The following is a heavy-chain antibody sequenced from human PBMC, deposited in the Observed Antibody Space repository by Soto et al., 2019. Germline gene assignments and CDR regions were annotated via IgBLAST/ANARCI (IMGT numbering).Heavy chain of an antibody. CDR3: ARDRLELRGDAFDI. D-gene: IGHD1-7*01. CDR2: ISSSSSYI. V-gene: IGHV3-21*01. Sequence: GSLRLSCAASGFTFSSYSMNWVRQAPGKGLEWVSSISSSSSYIYYADSVKGRFTISRDNAKNSLYLQMNSLRAEDTAVYYCARDRLELRGDAFDIWGQGTMVTVSS. J-gene: IGHJ3*02. CDR1: GFTFSSYS.